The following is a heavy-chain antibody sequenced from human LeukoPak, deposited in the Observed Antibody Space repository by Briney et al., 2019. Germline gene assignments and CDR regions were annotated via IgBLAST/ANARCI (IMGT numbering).Heavy chain of an antibody. CDR3: ARLVAGSYYYYYYMDV. D-gene: IGHD6-19*01. V-gene: IGHV4-59*01. CDR2: IYYSGST. J-gene: IGHJ6*03. Sequence: PSETLSLTCTVSGGSISSYYWSWIRQPPGKGLEWIGYIYYSGSTNYNPSLKSRVTISVDTSKNQFSLKLSSVTAADTAVYYCARLVAGSYYYYYYMDVWGKGTTVTVSS. CDR1: GGSISSYY.